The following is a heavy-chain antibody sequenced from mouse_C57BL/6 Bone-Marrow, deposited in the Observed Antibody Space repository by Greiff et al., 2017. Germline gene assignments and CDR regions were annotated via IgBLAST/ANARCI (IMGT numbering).Heavy chain of an antibody. CDR2: INPSTGGT. CDR1: GYSFTGYY. V-gene: IGHV1-42*01. CDR3: ARWYYGSSFAY. D-gene: IGHD1-1*01. J-gene: IGHJ3*01. Sequence: VQLKASGPELVKPGASVKISCKASGYSFTGYYMNWVKQSPEKSLEWIGEINPSTGGTTYNQKFKAKATLTVDKSSSTAYMQLKSLTSEDSAVYYCARWYYGSSFAYWGQGTLVTVSA.